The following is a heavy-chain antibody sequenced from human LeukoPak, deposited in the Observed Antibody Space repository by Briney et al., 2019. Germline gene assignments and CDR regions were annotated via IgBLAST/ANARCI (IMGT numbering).Heavy chain of an antibody. Sequence: SETLSLTCTVSGGSISSYYWSWIRQPAGQELEGIGRIYTSGSTNYNPSLKSRVTMSVDTSKNQFSLKLSSVTAADTAVYYWARDNVVATAIPFDYWGQGTLVTVSS. CDR1: GGSISSYY. V-gene: IGHV4-4*07. D-gene: IGHD2-21*02. CDR2: IYTSGST. CDR3: ARDNVVATAIPFDY. J-gene: IGHJ4*02.